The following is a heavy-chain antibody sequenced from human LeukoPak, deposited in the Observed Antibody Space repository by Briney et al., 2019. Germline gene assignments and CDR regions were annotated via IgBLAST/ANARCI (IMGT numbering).Heavy chain of an antibody. J-gene: IGHJ5*02. Sequence: ASVKVSCKASGYTFTGYYMHWVRQAPGQGLEWMGWINPNSGGTNYAQKFQGWVNMTRDTSISTAYMELSRLRSDDTAVYYCASGGSGFNNWFDPWGQGTLVTVSS. CDR3: ASGGSGFNNWFDP. CDR2: INPNSGGT. V-gene: IGHV1-2*04. D-gene: IGHD6-19*01. CDR1: GYTFTGYY.